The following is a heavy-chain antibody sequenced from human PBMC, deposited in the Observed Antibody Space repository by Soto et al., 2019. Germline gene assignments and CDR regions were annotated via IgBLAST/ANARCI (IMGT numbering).Heavy chain of an antibody. D-gene: IGHD3-3*01. V-gene: IGHV5-10-1*01. CDR3: ARHNRYYDFWSGYYYRRDAFDI. Sequence: GEFLKISCKGSGYSFTSYWISWVRQMPGKGLEWMGRIDPSDSYTNYSPSFQGHVTISADKSISTAYLQWSSLKASDTAMYYCARHNRYYDFWSGYYYRRDAFDIWGQGTMVTVSS. J-gene: IGHJ3*02. CDR1: GYSFTSYW. CDR2: IDPSDSYT.